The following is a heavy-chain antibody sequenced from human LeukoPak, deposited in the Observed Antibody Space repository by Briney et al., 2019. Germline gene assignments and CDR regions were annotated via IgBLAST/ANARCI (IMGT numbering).Heavy chain of an antibody. Sequence: ASVKVSCKASGYTFTSYGISWVRQAPGQGLEWMGWISAYNGNTNYAQKLQGRVTMTTDTSTSTAYMELGSLRSDDTAVYYCARAGYCSSTSCYSEYFQHWGQGTLVTVSS. V-gene: IGHV1-18*01. J-gene: IGHJ1*01. D-gene: IGHD2-2*01. CDR1: GYTFTSYG. CDR3: ARAGYCSSTSCYSEYFQH. CDR2: ISAYNGNT.